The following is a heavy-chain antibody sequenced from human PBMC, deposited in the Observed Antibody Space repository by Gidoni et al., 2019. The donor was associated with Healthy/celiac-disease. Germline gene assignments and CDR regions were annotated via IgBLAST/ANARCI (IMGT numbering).Heavy chain of an antibody. J-gene: IGHJ6*02. D-gene: IGHD3-10*01. CDR1: GGSISSSSYS. V-gene: IGHV4-39*07. CDR3: ARGPYGSGNGYYYYGMDV. CDR2: IYYSGST. Sequence: QLQLQESGPGLVKPSEPLSLTCTVSGGSISSSSYSWGWIRQPPGKGLEWIGSIYYSGSTYYNPSLKSRVTISVDTSKNQFSLKLSSVTAADTAVYYCARGPYGSGNGYYYYGMDVWGQGTTVTVSS.